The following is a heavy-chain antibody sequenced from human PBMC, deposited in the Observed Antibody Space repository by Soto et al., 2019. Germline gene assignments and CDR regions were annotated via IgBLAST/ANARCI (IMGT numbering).Heavy chain of an antibody. Sequence: QVTLKESGPVLVIPTETLTLTCTVSGFSLSNARMGVSWIRQPPGKALEWLEHIFWNDEKSYSTSLKSRLTIAKDTSKSQVVLTITNMDPADTATYYCARRGVYSDYDYWGQGTLVSVSS. D-gene: IGHD5-12*01. J-gene: IGHJ4*02. CDR2: IFWNDEK. CDR3: ARRGVYSDYDY. CDR1: GFSLSNARMG. V-gene: IGHV2-26*01.